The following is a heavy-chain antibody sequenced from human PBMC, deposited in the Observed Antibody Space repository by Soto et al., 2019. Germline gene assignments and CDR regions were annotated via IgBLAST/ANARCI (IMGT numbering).Heavy chain of an antibody. Sequence: SEPLSLTCADYGGPFSGYYWSWIRRPPGKGLEWIGEINHSGSTNYNPSLKSRVTISVDTSKNQFSLKLSSVTAADTAVYYCARGRQVPAAIVNGMDVWGQGTTVT. J-gene: IGHJ6*02. CDR3: ARGRQVPAAIVNGMDV. CDR1: GGPFSGYY. V-gene: IGHV4-34*01. CDR2: INHSGST. D-gene: IGHD2-2*01.